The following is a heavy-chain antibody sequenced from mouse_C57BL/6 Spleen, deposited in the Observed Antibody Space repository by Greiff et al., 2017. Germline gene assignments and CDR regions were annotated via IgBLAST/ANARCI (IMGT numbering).Heavy chain of an antibody. V-gene: IGHV5-4*03. CDR3: ARGGWLRRFDY. CDR1: GFTFSSYA. CDR2: ISDGGSYT. Sequence: DVMLVESGGGLVKPGGSLKLSCAASGFTFSSYAMSWVRQTPEKRLEWVATISDGGSYTYYPDNVKGRFTISRDNAKNNLYLQMSHLKSEDTAMYYCARGGWLRRFDYWGQGTTLTVSS. J-gene: IGHJ2*01. D-gene: IGHD2-2*01.